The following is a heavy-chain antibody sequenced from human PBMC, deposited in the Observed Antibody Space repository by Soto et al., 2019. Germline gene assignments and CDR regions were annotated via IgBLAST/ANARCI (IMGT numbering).Heavy chain of an antibody. V-gene: IGHV4-30-2*01. J-gene: IGHJ5*02. CDR3: ARVPDR. Sequence: QLQLQESGSGLVKPSQTLSLTCAVSGGSISXXXXXXXXXRQPPGKGLEWIGYIYHSGSTYYNPSLKSRVTISVDRSKXXXXLXXSXVTAADTAVYYCARVPDRWGQGTLVTVSS. D-gene: IGHD2-2*01. CDR2: IYHSGST. CDR1: GGSISXXXXX.